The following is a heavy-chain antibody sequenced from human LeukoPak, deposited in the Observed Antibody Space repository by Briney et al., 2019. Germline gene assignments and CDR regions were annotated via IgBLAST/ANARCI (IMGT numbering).Heavy chain of an antibody. CDR2: IYTSGST. D-gene: IGHD3-3*01. V-gene: IGHV4-61*02. CDR1: GVSISSGSYY. CDR3: ARDLYDFPDY. Sequence: KPSETLSLTCTVSGVSISSGSYYWRWIRQPAGKGLEWIGRIYTSGSTNYNPSLKSRVTISVDTSKNQFSLKLSSVTAADTAVYYCARDLYDFPDYWGQGTLVTVSS. J-gene: IGHJ4*02.